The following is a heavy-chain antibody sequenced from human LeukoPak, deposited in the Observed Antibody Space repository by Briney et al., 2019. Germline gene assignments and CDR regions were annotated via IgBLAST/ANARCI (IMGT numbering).Heavy chain of an antibody. Sequence: ASVKVSCKASVYTFTSYGNSWVRQPPGQGLEWMGCISAYNGNTNYAQKLQGRVTMTTDTSTSTAYMELRSLRSDDTAVYYCARDRRYSSSSTRFDPWGQGTLVTVSS. CDR1: VYTFTSYG. V-gene: IGHV1-18*01. CDR2: ISAYNGNT. D-gene: IGHD6-6*01. CDR3: ARDRRYSSSSTRFDP. J-gene: IGHJ5*02.